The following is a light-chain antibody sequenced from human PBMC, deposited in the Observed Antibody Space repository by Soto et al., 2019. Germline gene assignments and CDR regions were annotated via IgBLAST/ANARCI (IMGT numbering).Light chain of an antibody. J-gene: IGKJ4*01. CDR1: QDISNY. CDR3: QQYDNLPLT. V-gene: IGKV1-33*01. Sequence: DIQMTQSPSSLSASVGDRFTITCQASQDISNYLNWYQQKPGKAPKLLIYRASNLETGVPSRFSGSGSGTDFTFTISSLQPEDIATYYCQQYDNLPLTFGGGTKVDIK. CDR2: RAS.